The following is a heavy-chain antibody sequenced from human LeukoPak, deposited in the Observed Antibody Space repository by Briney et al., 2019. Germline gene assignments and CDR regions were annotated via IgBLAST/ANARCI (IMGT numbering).Heavy chain of an antibody. D-gene: IGHD2/OR15-2a*01. CDR3: ARDLSPMDYYYMDV. Sequence: SQTLSLTCTVSGGSISSGSYYWSWIRQPAGKGLEWIGRIYTSGSTNYNPSLKSRVTISVDTSKNQFSLKLSSVTAADTAEYYCARDLSPMDYYYMDVWGKGTTVTVSS. J-gene: IGHJ6*03. V-gene: IGHV4-61*02. CDR1: GGSISSGSYY. CDR2: IYTSGST.